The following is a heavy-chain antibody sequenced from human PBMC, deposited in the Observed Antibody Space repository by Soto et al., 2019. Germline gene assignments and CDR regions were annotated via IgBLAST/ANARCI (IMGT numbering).Heavy chain of an antibody. CDR2: IYYSGNT. CDR1: GGSISSYY. D-gene: IGHD3-22*01. Sequence: SETLSLTCTVSGGSISSYYWGWIRQPPGKGLEWIGSIYYSGNTYYNPSLKSRVTISVDTSKNQFSLRLSSVTAADTAVYYCARALQPVIITLGYWGQGTLVTVSS. J-gene: IGHJ4*02. CDR3: ARALQPVIITLGY. V-gene: IGHV4-39*01.